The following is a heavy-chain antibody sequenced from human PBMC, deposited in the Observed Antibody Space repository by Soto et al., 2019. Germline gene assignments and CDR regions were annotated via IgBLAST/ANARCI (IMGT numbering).Heavy chain of an antibody. CDR1: GYTFVTYG. Sequence: ASVKVSCKSSGYTFVTYGISWARQAPGQGLEWMGWISPDNGNIGYAQSLQGRVTMTTDTSTSTTYMELKSLRADDTAVYYCAREPPYVTRGVNPYYDLWGRGTLVTVSS. J-gene: IGHJ5*02. V-gene: IGHV1-18*01. CDR2: ISPDNGNI. CDR3: AREPPYVTRGVNPYYDL. D-gene: IGHD3-10*01.